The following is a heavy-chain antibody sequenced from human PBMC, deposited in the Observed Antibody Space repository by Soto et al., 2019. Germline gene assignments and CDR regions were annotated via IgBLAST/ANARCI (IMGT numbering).Heavy chain of an antibody. D-gene: IGHD2-2*01. J-gene: IGHJ5*02. V-gene: IGHV2-5*02. Sequence: QITLKESGPPLVKPTQTLTLTCTFSGFSLSTSGVGVGWMRQPPGKALEWLALIYWDDDKRYSPSLKSRLTIPKDTSKIQVVLTMTNMDPVDTATYYCAHSKVIPSAMVGGWFDPWGQGTLVTVSS. CDR3: AHSKVIPSAMVGGWFDP. CDR2: IYWDDDK. CDR1: GFSLSTSGVG.